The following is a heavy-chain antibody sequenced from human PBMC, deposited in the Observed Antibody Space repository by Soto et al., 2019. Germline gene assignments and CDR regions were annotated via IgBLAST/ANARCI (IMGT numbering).Heavy chain of an antibody. CDR2: IYYSGST. J-gene: IGHJ5*02. V-gene: IGHV4-59*01. CDR1: GGSFSGYY. D-gene: IGHD2-2*01. CDR3: ARTHIVVVPAAMPEAWFDP. Sequence: SETLSLTCAVYGGSFSGYYWSWIRQPPGKGLEWIGYIYYSGSTNYNPSLKSRVTISVDTSKNQFSLKLSSVTAADTAVYYCARTHIVVVPAAMPEAWFDPWGQGTLVTVSS.